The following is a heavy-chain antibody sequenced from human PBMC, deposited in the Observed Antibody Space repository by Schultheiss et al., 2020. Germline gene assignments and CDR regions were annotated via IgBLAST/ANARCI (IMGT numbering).Heavy chain of an antibody. CDR3: ARDTNWGYGGDTYYFDY. Sequence: ASVKGSCKASGYTFTDYYIHWVRQAPGQGLEWMGRINPNSGDTNDGQKFQGRVTMSSDTSITTVSMQLSRLRSDDTAVYYCARDTNWGYGGDTYYFDYWGQGTLVTVSS. CDR1: GYTFTDYY. J-gene: IGHJ4*02. CDR2: INPNSGDT. V-gene: IGHV1-2*06. D-gene: IGHD7-27*01.